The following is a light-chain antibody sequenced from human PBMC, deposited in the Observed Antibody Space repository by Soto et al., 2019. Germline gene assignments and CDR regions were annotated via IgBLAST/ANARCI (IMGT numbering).Light chain of an antibody. CDR1: SSNIGSNT. J-gene: IGLJ1*01. CDR3: QFYASSPSGSV. CDR2: TAG. V-gene: IGLV1-44*01. Sequence: QSVLTQPLSASASPGQRVTICCSGGSSNIGSNTVAWYQHLPGTAPPRLIFTAGQRPSGVPGRFSGSKSGTSASLAISGIQSEAEADYYCQFYASSPSGSVVGTGPNVTVL.